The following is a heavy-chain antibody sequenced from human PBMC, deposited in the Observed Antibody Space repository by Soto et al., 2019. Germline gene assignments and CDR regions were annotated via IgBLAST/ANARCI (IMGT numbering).Heavy chain of an antibody. V-gene: IGHV4-38-2*01. D-gene: IGHD3-22*01. Sequence: PSETLSLTCAVDGYSISSGDYWGWVRQPPGKGLEWIGSIYHSGSTSYNPSLKSRVTISVDTSKNQFSLELSSVTAADTAVYYCARVRSGSYYEVDPWGQGTRVTVSS. CDR2: IYHSGST. CDR3: ARVRSGSYYEVDP. CDR1: GYSISSGDY. J-gene: IGHJ5*02.